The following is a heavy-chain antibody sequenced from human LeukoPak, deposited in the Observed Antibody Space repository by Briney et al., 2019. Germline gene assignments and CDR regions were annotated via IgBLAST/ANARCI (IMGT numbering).Heavy chain of an antibody. CDR2: ISAYNGNT. CDR1: GYTFTSYG. V-gene: IGHV1-18*01. CDR3: ARDLPPQLRPDY. D-gene: IGHD1-1*01. Sequence: ASVKVSCKASGYTFTSYGISWVRQAPGRGLEWMGWISAYNGNTNYAQKLQGRVTMTTDTSTSTAYMELRSLRSDDTAVYYCARDLPPQLRPDYWGQGTLVTVSS. J-gene: IGHJ4*02.